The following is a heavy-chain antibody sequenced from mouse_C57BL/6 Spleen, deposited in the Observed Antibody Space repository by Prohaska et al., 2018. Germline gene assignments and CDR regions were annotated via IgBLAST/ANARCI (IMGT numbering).Heavy chain of an antibody. D-gene: IGHD1-1*01. Sequence: QIQLVQSGPELKKPGETVKISCKASGYTFTTYGMSWVKQAPGKGLKWMGWINTYSGVPTYADDFKGRFAFSLETSASTAYLQINNLKNEDTATYFCARPTVGAMDYWGQGTSVTVSS. J-gene: IGHJ4*01. CDR3: ARPTVGAMDY. CDR1: GYTFTTYG. CDR2: INTYSGVP. V-gene: IGHV9-3*01.